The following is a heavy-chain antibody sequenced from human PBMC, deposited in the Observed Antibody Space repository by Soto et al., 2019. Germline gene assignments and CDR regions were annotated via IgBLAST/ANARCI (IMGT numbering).Heavy chain of an antibody. D-gene: IGHD3-16*01. CDR2: TSYDGSDK. V-gene: IGHV3-30*19. J-gene: IGHJ1*01. CDR1: GFTFRSYV. Sequence: QVQLVESGGGVVQPGTSLRVSCVGSGFTFRSYVIHWVRQAPGKGLEWVALTSYDGSDKYYDDSVRGRFTISRDNFKKTVDLQMDRLRIEETALYYCARWGTTGGLDVWGQGTLVSVSS. CDR3: ARWGTTGGLDV.